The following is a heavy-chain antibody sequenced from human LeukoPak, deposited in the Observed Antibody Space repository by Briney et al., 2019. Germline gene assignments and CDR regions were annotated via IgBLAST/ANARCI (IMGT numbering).Heavy chain of an antibody. CDR3: ARLDEYSGSSRYYGMDV. CDR2: IIPIFGTA. J-gene: IGHJ6*02. D-gene: IGHD6-6*01. V-gene: IGHV1-69*13. Sequence: SVKVSCKASGGTFSSYAISWVRQAPGQGLEWMGGIIPIFGTANYAQKFQGRVTITADESTSTAYMELSSLRSEDTAVYYCARLDEYSGSSRYYGMDVWGQGTTVTVSS. CDR1: GGTFSSYA.